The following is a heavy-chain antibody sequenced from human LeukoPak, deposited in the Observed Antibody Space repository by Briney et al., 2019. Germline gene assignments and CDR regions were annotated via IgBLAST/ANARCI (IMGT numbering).Heavy chain of an antibody. D-gene: IGHD4-23*01. J-gene: IGHJ4*02. V-gene: IGHV4-39*01. CDR2: IYYTGTT. CDR3: ARHSVDYGGNSGGFDY. Sequence: PETLSLTCAVSRGSITNSSCYWGWIRQPPGEGLEWIGGIYYTGTTYYSPSLNSRITISMDTSKKQFSLKLSSVTAADTAVYYCARHSVDYGGNSGGFDYWGQGTLVTVSS. CDR1: RGSITNSSCY.